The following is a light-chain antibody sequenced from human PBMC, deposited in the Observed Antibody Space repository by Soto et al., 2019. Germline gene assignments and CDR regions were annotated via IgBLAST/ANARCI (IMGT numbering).Light chain of an antibody. CDR1: QGISNS. J-gene: IGKJ3*01. Sequence: DIQMTQSPSSLSASVGDTITITCRASQGISNSLNWYQLKPGEAPKLLIYDASYLATGVPSRFSGGGSGTHFTFTVSSLQTEDIATYYCHQYNNDPFTFGPGSKVDIK. V-gene: IGKV1-33*01. CDR3: HQYNNDPFT. CDR2: DAS.